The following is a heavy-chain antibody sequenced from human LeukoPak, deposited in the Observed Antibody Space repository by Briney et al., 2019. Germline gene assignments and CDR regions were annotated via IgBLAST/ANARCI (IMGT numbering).Heavy chain of an antibody. CDR1: GGTFSSYA. CDR3: ARGWVEWELATGEGFDY. D-gene: IGHD1-26*01. CDR2: IIPILGIA. J-gene: IGHJ4*02. V-gene: IGHV1-69*04. Sequence: SVKVSCKASGGTFSSYAISWVRQAPGQGLEWMGRIIPILGIANYAQKFQGRVTITADKSTSTAYMELSSLRSEDTAVYYCARGWVEWELATGEGFDYWGQGTLVTVSS.